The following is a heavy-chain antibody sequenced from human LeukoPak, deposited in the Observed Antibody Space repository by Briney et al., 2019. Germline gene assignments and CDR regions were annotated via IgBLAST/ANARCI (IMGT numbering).Heavy chain of an antibody. CDR2: IYTSGST. J-gene: IGHJ2*01. D-gene: IGHD4-17*01. V-gene: IGHV4-4*07. CDR3: ARDELGGDYALHWYFDL. Sequence: SETLSLTCTVSGGSISSYYWSWIRQPAGKGLEWIGRIYTSGSTNYNPSLKSRVTMSVDTSKNQCSLKLSSVTAADTAVYYCARDELGGDYALHWYFDLWGRGTLVTVSS. CDR1: GGSISSYY.